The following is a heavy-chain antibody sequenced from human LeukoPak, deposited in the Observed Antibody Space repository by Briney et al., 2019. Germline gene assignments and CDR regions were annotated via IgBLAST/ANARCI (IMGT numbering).Heavy chain of an antibody. J-gene: IGHJ5*02. D-gene: IGHD2-2*01. CDR2: IIPIFGTA. CDR1: GGTFISYA. Sequence: AASVTVSCKASGGTFISYAISWVRQAPGQGLEWMGGIIPIFGTANYAQKFQGRVTITADESTSTAYMELSSLRSEDTAVYYCARGPGGYCSSTSCYRWFDPWGQGTLVTVSS. V-gene: IGHV1-69*13. CDR3: ARGPGGYCSSTSCYRWFDP.